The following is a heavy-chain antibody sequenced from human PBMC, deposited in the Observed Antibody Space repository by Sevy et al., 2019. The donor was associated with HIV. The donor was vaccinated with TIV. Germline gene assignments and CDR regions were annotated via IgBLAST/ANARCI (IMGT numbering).Heavy chain of an antibody. CDR1: GGSISSSSYY. J-gene: IGHJ6*02. CDR2: IYYSGST. D-gene: IGHD3-3*01. CDR3: ARQGWSGYYTLYYYYYGMDV. V-gene: IGHV4-39*01. Sequence: SETLSLTCTVSGGSISSSSYYWGWIRQPPGKGLEWIGSIYYSGSTYYNPSLKSRVTISVDTSKNQFSLKLSSVTAADTAVYYCARQGWSGYYTLYYYYYGMDVWGQGTTVTVSS.